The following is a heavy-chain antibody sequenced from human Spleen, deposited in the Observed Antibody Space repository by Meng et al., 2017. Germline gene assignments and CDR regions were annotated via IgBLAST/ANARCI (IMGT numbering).Heavy chain of an antibody. Sequence: QCGDEGRKGGAYVKVFCKDSGYTFTGYASAGFRKAPGQGLEWLGWINTYTGKTDYAQKFQGRVTLTTDTFTSTAYMELRSLRSDDTAVYYCARDEDISAAGKLFGDYWGQGTLVTVSS. V-gene: IGHV1-18*01. D-gene: IGHD6-13*01. CDR2: INTYTGKT. CDR3: ARDEDISAAGKLFGDY. J-gene: IGHJ4*02. CDR1: GYTFTGYA.